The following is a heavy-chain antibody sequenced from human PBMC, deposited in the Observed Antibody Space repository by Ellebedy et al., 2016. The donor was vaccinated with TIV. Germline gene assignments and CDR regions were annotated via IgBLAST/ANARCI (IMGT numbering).Heavy chain of an antibody. CDR1: GFTFSSYS. D-gene: IGHD4-17*01. CDR3: ARDIYGDYYFDS. Sequence: GESLKISXAASGFTFSSYSMAWVRQAPGKGLEWVANIKQDGSEKYYVDSVKGRFTISRDNAKYSLYLQMNSLRAEDTAVYYCARDIYGDYYFDSWGQGTLVTVSS. J-gene: IGHJ4*02. V-gene: IGHV3-7*03. CDR2: IKQDGSEK.